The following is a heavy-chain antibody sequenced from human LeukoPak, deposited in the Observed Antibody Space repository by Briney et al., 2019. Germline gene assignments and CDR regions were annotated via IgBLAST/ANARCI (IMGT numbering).Heavy chain of an antibody. V-gene: IGHV4-59*08. CDR2: IYYSGSGST. CDR1: GGSISSYY. D-gene: IGHD5-18*01. Sequence: PSQTLSLTCAVSGGSISSYYWSWIRQPPGKGLEWIGYIYYSGSGSTNYNPSLKSRVTISVDTSKNQFSLKLSSVTAADTAVYYCAKVRSIQLWFRLDYWGQGTLVTVSS. CDR3: AKVRSIQLWFRLDY. J-gene: IGHJ4*02.